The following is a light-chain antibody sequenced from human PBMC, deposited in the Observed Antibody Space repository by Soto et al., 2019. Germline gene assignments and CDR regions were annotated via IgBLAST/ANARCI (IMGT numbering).Light chain of an antibody. CDR1: QSVSSN. Sequence: EVVMTQSPATLSVSLGDRATLSCRASQSVSSNLAWYQQKPGQAPRLLIYGASTRATGIPARFSGSGAGTDFTLTITSLQSEDFGVYFCQQYKDWPTTFGRGTKVDI. J-gene: IGKJ1*01. V-gene: IGKV3-15*01. CDR3: QQYKDWPTT. CDR2: GAS.